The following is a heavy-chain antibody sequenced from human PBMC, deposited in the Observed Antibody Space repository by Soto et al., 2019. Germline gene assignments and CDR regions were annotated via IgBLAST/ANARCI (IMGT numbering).Heavy chain of an antibody. CDR3: ARVPDAGYCSGGSCYDASNDAFDI. J-gene: IGHJ3*02. CDR2: INHSGST. CDR1: GGSISGYY. D-gene: IGHD2-15*01. Sequence: ETLSLTCTVSGGSISGYYWSGIRQPPGKGLEWIGEINHSGSTNYNPSLKSRVTISVDTSKNQFSLKLSSVTAADTAVYYCARVPDAGYCSGGSCYDASNDAFDIWGQGTMVTVSS. V-gene: IGHV4-34*01.